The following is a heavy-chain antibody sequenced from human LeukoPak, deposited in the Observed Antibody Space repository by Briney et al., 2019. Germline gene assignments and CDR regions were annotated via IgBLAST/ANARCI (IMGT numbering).Heavy chain of an antibody. CDR2: ISSRSEMI. V-gene: IGHV3-48*02. D-gene: IGHD3-10*01. CDR1: GFTFITYD. Sequence: GGSLRLSCAASGFTFITYDMNWVRQAPGKGLEWVSYISSRSEMIYYADSVRGRFTISRDNAKNSVYLQMNSLRDEDTALYYCVTAFRIRGYYYGLDAWGQGTTVTVSS. CDR3: VTAFRIRGYYYGLDA. J-gene: IGHJ6*02.